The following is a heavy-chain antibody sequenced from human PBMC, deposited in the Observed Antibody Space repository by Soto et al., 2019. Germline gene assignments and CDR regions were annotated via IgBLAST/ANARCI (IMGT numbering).Heavy chain of an antibody. CDR3: ARVKLAGRGGFDY. D-gene: IGHD2-15*01. V-gene: IGHV1-3*01. J-gene: IGHJ4*02. Sequence: ASVKVSCKASGYIFTTYALHWVRQAPGQRLEWMGWINAGKGNTKYSQKFQDRVTITRDTSASVAYMELSSLASEDTAVYYCARVKLAGRGGFDYWGLGTLVTVSS. CDR2: INAGKGNT. CDR1: GYIFTTYA.